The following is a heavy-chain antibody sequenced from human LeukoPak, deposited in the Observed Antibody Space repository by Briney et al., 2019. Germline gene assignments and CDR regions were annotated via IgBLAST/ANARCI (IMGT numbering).Heavy chain of an antibody. J-gene: IGHJ4*02. D-gene: IGHD3-22*01. CDR1: GGSISSSSYY. CDR3: ARALINYYDSSGYYLSN. V-gene: IGHV4-39*07. Sequence: SETLSLTCTVSGGSISSSSYYWGWIRQPPGKGLEWIGSIYYSGSTNYNPSLKSRVTISVDTSKNQFSLKLSSVTAADTAVYYCARALINYYDSSGYYLSNWGQGTLVTVSS. CDR2: IYYSGST.